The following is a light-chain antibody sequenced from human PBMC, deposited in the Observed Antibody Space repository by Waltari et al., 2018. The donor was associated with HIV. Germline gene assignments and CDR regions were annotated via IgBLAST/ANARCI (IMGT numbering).Light chain of an antibody. CDR1: SSDVGPHHC. V-gene: IGLV2-11*01. Sequence: QSALTPPRSVSVSPGQSPTIACTGPSSDVGPHHCFTCYPPHPGKVPKPIIYAVSKRPSGVPDLFAGSNSGNTASLTISRLQADDEADYYCCSFFGNYTWNTWVFGGGTKLTVL. CDR2: AVS. CDR3: CSFFGNYTWNTWV. J-gene: IGLJ3*02.